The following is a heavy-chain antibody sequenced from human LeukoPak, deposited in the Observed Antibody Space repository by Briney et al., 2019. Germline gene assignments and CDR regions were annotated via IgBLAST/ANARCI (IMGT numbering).Heavy chain of an antibody. CDR3: ARGLVGILWFGESPKHYYMDV. D-gene: IGHD3-10*01. Sequence: ASVKVSCKASGYTFTSYGISWVRQAPGQGLEWMGWISAYNGNTNYAQNFQDRVTMTRDTSISTAYMELSSLTYDDTAVYYCARGLVGILWFGESPKHYYMDVWGKGTTVTISS. CDR2: ISAYNGNT. V-gene: IGHV1-18*01. J-gene: IGHJ6*03. CDR1: GYTFTSYG.